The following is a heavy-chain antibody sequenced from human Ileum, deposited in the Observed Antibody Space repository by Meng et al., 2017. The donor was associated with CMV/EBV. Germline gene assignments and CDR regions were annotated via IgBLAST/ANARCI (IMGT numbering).Heavy chain of an antibody. CDR1: GFDFSGQF. V-gene: IGHV3-72*01. CDR2: IRKEINSYTT. Sequence: GFDFSGQFMDWVRQAPGKGLEWVGRIRKEINSYTTEYAASVKGRFTISRDDSDYSLYLQLNSLRTDDTAVYYCAAVGVLSGFFFDYWGQGTLVTVSS. CDR3: AAVGVLSGFFFDY. J-gene: IGHJ4*02. D-gene: IGHD3-3*01.